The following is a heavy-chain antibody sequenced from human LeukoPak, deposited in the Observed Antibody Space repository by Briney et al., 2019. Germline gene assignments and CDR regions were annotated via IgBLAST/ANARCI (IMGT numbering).Heavy chain of an antibody. D-gene: IGHD3-10*01. CDR3: AKEYDGSYYKGGYFDY. V-gene: IGHV3-53*01. Sequence: GGSLRLSCTVSGFTVSSNSMSWVRQAPGKGLEWVSFIYSGGNTHYSDSVKGRFTISRDNSKNTLYLQMNSLRAEDTAVYYCAKEYDGSYYKGGYFDYWGQGTLVTVSS. CDR2: IYSGGNT. CDR1: GFTVSSNS. J-gene: IGHJ4*02.